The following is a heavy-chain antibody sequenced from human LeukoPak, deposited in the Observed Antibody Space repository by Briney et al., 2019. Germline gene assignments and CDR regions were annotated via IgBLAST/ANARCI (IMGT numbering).Heavy chain of an antibody. V-gene: IGHV3-7*01. Sequence: PGGSLRLSCAASGFTFSNYWMNWVRQAPGKGLEWVANIHPDGSETYYVDSVEGRFTISRDNAKNSLFLQMSSLRAEDAAVYFCSADPGDYWGQGTLVTVSS. CDR2: IHPDGSET. D-gene: IGHD7-27*01. CDR1: GFTFSNYW. CDR3: SADPGDY. J-gene: IGHJ4*02.